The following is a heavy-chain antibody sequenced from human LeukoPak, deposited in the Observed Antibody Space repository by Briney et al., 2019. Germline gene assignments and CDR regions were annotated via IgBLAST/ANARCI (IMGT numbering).Heavy chain of an antibody. CDR2: IKQDGSEK. CDR1: GFNFRAYW. J-gene: IGHJ3*02. V-gene: IGHV3-7*01. CDR3: ARDRVATINAFDI. D-gene: IGHD5-12*01. Sequence: GGSLRLSCTTSGFNFRAYWMSWVRQAPGKGLEWVANIKQDGSEKYYVDSVKGRFTISRDNAKNSLYLQMNSLRAEDTAVYYCARDRVATINAFDIWGQGTMVTVSS.